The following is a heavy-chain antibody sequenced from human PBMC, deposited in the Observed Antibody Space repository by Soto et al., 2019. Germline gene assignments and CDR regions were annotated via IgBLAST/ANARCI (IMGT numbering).Heavy chain of an antibody. V-gene: IGHV3-30-3*01. J-gene: IGHJ4*02. CDR1: GFTFSSYA. CDR3: ARDNSSSPYFDY. D-gene: IGHD6-6*01. CDR2: ISYDGSNK. Sequence: GGSLRLSCAASGFTFSSYAMHWFRQAPGKGLEWVAVISYDGSNKYYADSVKGRFTISRDNSKNTLYLQMNSLRAEDTAVYYCARDNSSSPYFDYWGQGTLVTVSS.